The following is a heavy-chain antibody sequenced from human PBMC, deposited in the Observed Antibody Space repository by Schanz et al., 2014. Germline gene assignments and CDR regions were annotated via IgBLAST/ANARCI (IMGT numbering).Heavy chain of an antibody. D-gene: IGHD6-13*01. J-gene: IGHJ4*02. CDR1: GITLSGYG. CDR3: AKEKEEVAADGSFFDY. Sequence: QVQLVESGGGVVQPGRSLRLSCAASGITLSGYGLHWVRQAPGKGLEWVGFISFDGRNTGYAQSVKGRFTISRDNSKNTVNLQMNSLRAEDTAVYYCAKEKEEVAADGSFFDYWGQGTLVTVSS. V-gene: IGHV3-30*18. CDR2: ISFDGRNT.